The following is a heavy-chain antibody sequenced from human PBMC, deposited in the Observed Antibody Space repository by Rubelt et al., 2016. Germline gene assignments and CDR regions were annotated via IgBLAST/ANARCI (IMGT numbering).Heavy chain of an antibody. Sequence: YYADSVKGRFTISKDNSENRVYLQMNSLRVEDTAVYYCARLGSGWYFDYWGQGTLVTVSS. CDR3: ARLGSGWYFDY. V-gene: IGHV3-30*07. D-gene: IGHD6-19*01. J-gene: IGHJ4*02.